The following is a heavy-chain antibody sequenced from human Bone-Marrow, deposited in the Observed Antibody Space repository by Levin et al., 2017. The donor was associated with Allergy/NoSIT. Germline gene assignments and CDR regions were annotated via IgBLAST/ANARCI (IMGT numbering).Heavy chain of an antibody. V-gene: IGHV3-30*04. CDR1: GFSFSDYA. CDR2: ISADGRST. J-gene: IGHJ3*01. Sequence: TGGSLRLSCAAAGFSFSDYAFYWVRQAPGKGLEWVAIISADGRSTFFADSVKGRFTMSRDNSKQSVYLQMNGLRPEDTAVYSCASYKIKTIRGVRDVFDLWGQGTMVTVSS. D-gene: IGHD3-10*01. CDR3: ASYKIKTIRGVRDVFDL.